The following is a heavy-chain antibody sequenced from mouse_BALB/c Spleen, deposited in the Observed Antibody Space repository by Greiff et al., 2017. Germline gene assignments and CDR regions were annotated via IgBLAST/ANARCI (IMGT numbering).Heavy chain of an antibody. J-gene: IGHJ4*01. CDR2: ISSGGSYT. CDR3: ARGMMVTPYAMDY. V-gene: IGHV5-9-4*01. D-gene: IGHD2-3*01. CDR1: GFTFSSYA. Sequence: EVQLVESGGGLVKPGGSLKLSCAASGFTFSSYAMSWVRQSPEKRLEWVAEISSGGSYTYYPDTVTGRFTISRDNAKNTLYLEMSSLRSEDTAMYYCARGMMVTPYAMDYWGQGTSVTVSS.